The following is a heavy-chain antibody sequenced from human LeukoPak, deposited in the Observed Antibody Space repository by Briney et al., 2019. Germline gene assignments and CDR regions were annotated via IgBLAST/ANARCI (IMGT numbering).Heavy chain of an antibody. J-gene: IGHJ4*02. V-gene: IGHV4-59*01. D-gene: IGHD6-6*01. Sequence: SETLSLTCTVSGGSISKSYWSWIRQPPGKGLEWIGFIYYSGSTNYSPSLKSRVTISVDTSKNQFSLKLSSVTAADTAVYYCARARSPSQGNDYWGQGTLVTVSS. CDR3: ARARSPSQGNDY. CDR2: IYYSGST. CDR1: GGSISKSY.